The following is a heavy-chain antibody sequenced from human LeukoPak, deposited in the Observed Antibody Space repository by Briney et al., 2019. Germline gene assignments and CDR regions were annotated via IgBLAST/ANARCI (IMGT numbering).Heavy chain of an antibody. D-gene: IGHD6-19*01. CDR2: IWYDGSNK. Sequence: GGSLRLSCAASGFTFSSYGIHWVRQAPGKGLEWVAVIWYDGSNKYYADSVKGRSTISRDNSKNTLYLQMNSLRAEDTAVYYCARSKRGGWYRYYFDYWGQGTLVTVSS. CDR1: GFTFSSYG. V-gene: IGHV3-33*01. J-gene: IGHJ4*02. CDR3: ARSKRGGWYRYYFDY.